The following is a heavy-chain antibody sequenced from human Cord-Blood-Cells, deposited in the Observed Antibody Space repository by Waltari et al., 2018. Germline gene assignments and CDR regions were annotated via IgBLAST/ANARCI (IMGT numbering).Heavy chain of an antibody. Sequence: QVQLVESGGGVVQPGRSLRLSCAASGFTFSSYAMHWVRQAPGKGLEWGAVISYDRSNKYYANSVKGRFTISRDNSKNTLYLQMNSLRAEDTAVYYCARDLADAFDIWGQGTMVTVSS. CDR1: GFTFSSYA. CDR2: ISYDRSNK. CDR3: ARDLADAFDI. V-gene: IGHV3-30-3*01. J-gene: IGHJ3*02.